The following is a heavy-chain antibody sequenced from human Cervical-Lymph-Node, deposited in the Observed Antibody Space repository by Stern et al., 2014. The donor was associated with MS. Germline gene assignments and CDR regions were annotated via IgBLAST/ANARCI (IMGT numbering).Heavy chain of an antibody. Sequence: QVQLVQSGAEVKKPGASVKVSCKASGYSFTSYGISWVRQAPGPGLEWMGWISADNGNANYAQKIQGRVTMTTDTSTTTVYMELRSLRSDDTAVYYCARTYDFWNGYEDYWGQGTLVTVSS. V-gene: IGHV1-18*01. CDR2: ISADNGNA. J-gene: IGHJ4*02. D-gene: IGHD3-3*01. CDR3: ARTYDFWNGYEDY. CDR1: GYSFTSYG.